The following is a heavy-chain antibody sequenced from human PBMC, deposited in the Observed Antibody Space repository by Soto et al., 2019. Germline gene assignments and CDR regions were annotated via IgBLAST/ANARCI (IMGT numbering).Heavy chain of an antibody. Sequence: QVQLQESGPRLVKPSGTLSLTCTVSGGSITSNNWWTWVRQPPGKGLEWIGEIYHSGDTNFKPSLESRVSISVDKSQNQMSLRLNSVTAADTAVYYCARETYSNYGGWIDFWGQGALVTVSS. J-gene: IGHJ4*02. CDR1: GGSITSNNW. D-gene: IGHD4-4*01. CDR2: IYHSGDT. CDR3: ARETYSNYGGWIDF. V-gene: IGHV4-4*02.